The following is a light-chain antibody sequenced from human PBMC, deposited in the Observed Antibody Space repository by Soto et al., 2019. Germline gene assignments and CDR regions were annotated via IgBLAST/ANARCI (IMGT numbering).Light chain of an antibody. Sequence: QSVLTQPPSVSGAPGQRVTISCTESSSNIGAGYDVHWYQQLPGTAPKLLMYGNSNRPSGVPDRFSGSKSGTSASLAIAGRLAEDEAAYYCQTYVSSLSAWVFGGGTKLTVL. CDR3: QTYVSSLSAWV. V-gene: IGLV1-40*01. CDR2: GNS. CDR1: SSNIGAGYD. J-gene: IGLJ3*02.